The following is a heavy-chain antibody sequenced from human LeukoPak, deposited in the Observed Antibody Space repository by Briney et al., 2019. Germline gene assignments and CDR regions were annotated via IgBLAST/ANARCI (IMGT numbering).Heavy chain of an antibody. CDR1: GYTFTGYF. CDR3: ARDTPIAAAGTAFDP. CDR2: INPNSGGT. D-gene: IGHD6-13*01. Sequence: ASVKVSCKAYGYTFTGYFMHWVRQAPGQGLEWMGWINPNSGGTHYAQKFQGRVTMTRDTSISTAYMELSRLRSDDTAVYYCARDTPIAAAGTAFDPWGQGTLVTVSS. J-gene: IGHJ5*02. V-gene: IGHV1-2*02.